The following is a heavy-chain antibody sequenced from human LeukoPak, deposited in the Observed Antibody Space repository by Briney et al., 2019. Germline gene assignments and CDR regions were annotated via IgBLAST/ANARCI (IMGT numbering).Heavy chain of an antibody. Sequence: GGSLRLSCAASGFTFSSYSMNWVRQAPGKGLEWVSYISSSGNTIDYADSVKGRFTISRDNSKNTLYLQMNSLRAEDTAVYYCAAATRGAVGDGYNSWGQGTLVTVSS. J-gene: IGHJ5*02. D-gene: IGHD5-24*01. CDR1: GFTFSSYS. CDR2: ISSSGNTI. CDR3: AAATRGAVGDGYNS. V-gene: IGHV3-48*01.